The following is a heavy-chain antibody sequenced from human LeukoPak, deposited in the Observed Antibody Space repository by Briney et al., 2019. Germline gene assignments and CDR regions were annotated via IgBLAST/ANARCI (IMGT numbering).Heavy chain of an antibody. CDR1: GGTFSSYA. V-gene: IGHV1-69*05. J-gene: IGHJ4*02. Sequence: ASVKVSCKASGGTFSSYAISWVRQAPGQGLEWMGGIIPIFGTANYAQKFQGRVTMTRDMSTSTVYMELSSLRSEDTAVYYCAREGPGGDFDYWGQGTLVTVSS. CDR3: AREGPGGDFDY. D-gene: IGHD3-10*01. CDR2: IIPIFGTA.